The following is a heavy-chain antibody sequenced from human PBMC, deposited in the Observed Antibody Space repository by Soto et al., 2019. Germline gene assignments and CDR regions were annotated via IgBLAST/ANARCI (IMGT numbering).Heavy chain of an antibody. CDR1: GYAFSSYG. Sequence: QAQLVQSGPELKKPGASVKVSCKASGYAFSSYGFSWVRQAPGQGREWMGRISAYNGDTDYAQNFQGRVTMTTDTSTSTAYMELRSLTSDDTAVYYGARAGFMPTEIPVFRAKFDPWGQGSLVTVSS. CDR2: ISAYNGDT. V-gene: IGHV1-18*01. J-gene: IGHJ5*02. CDR3: ARAGFMPTEIPVFRAKFDP. D-gene: IGHD2-2*01.